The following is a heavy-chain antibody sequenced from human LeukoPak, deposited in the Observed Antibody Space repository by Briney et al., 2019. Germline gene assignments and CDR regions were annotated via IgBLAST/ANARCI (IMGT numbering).Heavy chain of an antibody. V-gene: IGHV4-4*09. CDR2: IYTSGST. CDR1: GGSISSYY. J-gene: IGHJ4*02. CDR3: ARLVNRIQLDYFDY. Sequence: PSETLSLTCTVSGGSISSYYWSWIRQPPGKGLEWIGYIYTSGSTNYNPSLKSRVTISVDTSKNQFSLKLSSLTAADTAVYYCARLVNRIQLDYFDYWGQGTLVTVSS. D-gene: IGHD5-18*01.